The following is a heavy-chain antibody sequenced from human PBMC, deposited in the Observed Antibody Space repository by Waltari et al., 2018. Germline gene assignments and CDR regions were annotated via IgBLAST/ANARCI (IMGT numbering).Heavy chain of an antibody. CDR1: GYTFTSYG. CDR3: ARVVYSSSRDGNWFDP. CDR2: ISAYNGNT. V-gene: IGHV1-18*04. Sequence: QVQLVQSGAEVKKPGASVKVSCKAPGYTFTSYGISWVRQAPGQGLEWMGWISAYNGNTNYAQKLQGRVTMTTDTSTSTAYMELRSLRSDDTAVYYCARVVYSSSRDGNWFDPWGQGALVTVSS. D-gene: IGHD6-13*01. J-gene: IGHJ5*02.